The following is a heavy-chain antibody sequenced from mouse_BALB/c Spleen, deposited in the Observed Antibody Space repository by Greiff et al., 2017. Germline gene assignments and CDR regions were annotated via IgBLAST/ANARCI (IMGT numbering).Heavy chain of an antibody. D-gene: IGHD2-14*01. V-gene: IGHV3-2*02. Sequence: EVKLLESGPGLVKPSQSLSLTCTVTGYSITSDYAWNWIRQFPGNKLEWMGYISYSGSTSYNPSLKSRISITRDTSKNQFFLQLNSVTTEDTATYYCASYRYDGRPFDYWGQGTTLTVSS. J-gene: IGHJ2*01. CDR1: GYSITSDYA. CDR2: ISYSGST. CDR3: ASYRYDGRPFDY.